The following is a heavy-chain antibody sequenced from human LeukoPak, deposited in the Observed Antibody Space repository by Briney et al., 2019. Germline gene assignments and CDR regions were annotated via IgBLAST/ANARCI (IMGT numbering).Heavy chain of an antibody. CDR2: INPNSGGT. CDR1: GYTFTGYY. CDR3: ARDLSYYDSSVIDWFDP. V-gene: IGHV1-2*02. Sequence: ASVKVSCKASGYTFTGYYMHWVRQAPGQGLEWMGWINPNSGGTNYAQKFQGRVTMTRDTSISTAYMELSRLRSDDTAVYYCARDLSYYDSSVIDWFDPWGQGTLVTVSS. J-gene: IGHJ5*02. D-gene: IGHD3-22*01.